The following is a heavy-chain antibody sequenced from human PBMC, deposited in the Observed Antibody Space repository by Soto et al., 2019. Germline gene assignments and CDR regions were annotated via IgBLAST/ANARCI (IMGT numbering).Heavy chain of an antibody. V-gene: IGHV3-53*01. CDR2: LYSEDGT. CDR3: ASWQEREHAFDV. Sequence: DVQLVESGGGLIQPGGSLRLSCAASGLTIRGKTYITWVRQAPGKGLEWLSALYSEDGTFYADSVEGRFTISRVYSKNTVYLQLNTLTPEDTAVYYCASWQEREHAFDVWGQGTVVTVSS. CDR1: GLTIRGKTY. J-gene: IGHJ3*01. D-gene: IGHD1-26*01.